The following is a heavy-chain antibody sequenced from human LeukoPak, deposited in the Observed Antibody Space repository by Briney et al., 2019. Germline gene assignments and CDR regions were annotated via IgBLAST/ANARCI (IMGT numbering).Heavy chain of an antibody. CDR1: GYTFTSYG. CDR3: ARVSSSWSDYYYYMDV. J-gene: IGHJ6*03. D-gene: IGHD6-13*01. V-gene: IGHV1-18*01. Sequence: EASVKVSCKASGYTFTSYGISWVRQAPGQGLEWMGWLSAYNGNTNYAQKLQGRVTMTTDTSTSTAYMELRSLRSDDTAVYYCARVSSSWSDYYYYMDVWGKGTTVTISS. CDR2: LSAYNGNT.